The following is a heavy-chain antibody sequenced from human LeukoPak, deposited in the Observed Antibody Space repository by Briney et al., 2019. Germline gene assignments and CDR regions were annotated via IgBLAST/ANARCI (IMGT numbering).Heavy chain of an antibody. J-gene: IGHJ4*02. CDR2: ISSSSSYI. Sequence: GGSLRLSCAASGFTFSSYSMNWVRQAPGKGLEWVSSISSSSSYIYSADSVKGRFTISRDNAKNSLYLQMNSLRAEDTAVYYCEVDGYWGQGTLVTVSS. D-gene: IGHD5-12*01. CDR3: EVDGY. V-gene: IGHV3-21*01. CDR1: GFTFSSYS.